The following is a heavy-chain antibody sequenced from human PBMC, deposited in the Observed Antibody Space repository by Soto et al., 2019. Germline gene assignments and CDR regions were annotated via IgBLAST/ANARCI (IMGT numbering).Heavy chain of an antibody. CDR2: IYYSGST. Sequence: PSERLDLARAVSSYSINIYYWSWIRQNPGKGLEWIGYIYYSGSTNYNPSLKSRVTISVDTSKNQFSLKLSSVTAADTAVYYCARDARRPMITFGGVVGAFDIWGQGTMVTVSS. CDR3: ARDARRPMITFGGVVGAFDI. D-gene: IGHD3-16*01. V-gene: IGHV4-59*01. CDR1: SYSINIYY. J-gene: IGHJ3*02.